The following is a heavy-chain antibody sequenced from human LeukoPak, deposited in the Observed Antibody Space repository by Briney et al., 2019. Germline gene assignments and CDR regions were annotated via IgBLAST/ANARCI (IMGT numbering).Heavy chain of an antibody. CDR2: IYYSGST. V-gene: IGHV4-59*08. J-gene: IGHJ3*02. Sequence: SETLSLTCTVSGGSSSSYYWSWIRQPPGKGLEWIGYIYYSGSTNYNPSLKSRVTISVDTSKDQFSLKLSSVTAADTAMYYCARSRMGDAFDIWGQGTMVTVSS. D-gene: IGHD3-16*01. CDR3: ARSRMGDAFDI. CDR1: GGSSSSYY.